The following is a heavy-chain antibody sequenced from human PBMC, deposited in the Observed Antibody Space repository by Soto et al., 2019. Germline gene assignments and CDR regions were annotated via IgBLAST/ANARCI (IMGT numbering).Heavy chain of an antibody. CDR3: ARDTGTNGYNYYYFGMDV. V-gene: IGHV3-30-3*01. J-gene: IGHJ6*02. Sequence: QVHLVESGGGVVQPGRSLRLSCAASGFTFSNYAMHWVRQAPGKGLVWVAVISYDGSDKYNANSVKGRFTISRDNSKNTLYLQMNSRRAEDTAVYYCARDTGTNGYNYYYFGMDVWGQGTTVTVSS. D-gene: IGHD5-18*01. CDR1: GFTFSNYA. CDR2: ISYDGSDK.